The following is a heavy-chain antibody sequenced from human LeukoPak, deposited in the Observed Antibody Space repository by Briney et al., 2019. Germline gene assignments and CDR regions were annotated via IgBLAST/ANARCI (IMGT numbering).Heavy chain of an antibody. D-gene: IGHD4-17*01. Sequence: GESLKISCKVSGYIFSNYWIGWVRQMPGKGLEWMGIIYPGDSDSRYSPSFQGQFTLSVDKSINTAYLQWSSLKASDTAMYYCARSMTTVTPLDYWGQGTLVTVSS. CDR2: IYPGDSDS. CDR1: GYIFSNYW. CDR3: ARSMTTVTPLDY. J-gene: IGHJ4*02. V-gene: IGHV5-51*01.